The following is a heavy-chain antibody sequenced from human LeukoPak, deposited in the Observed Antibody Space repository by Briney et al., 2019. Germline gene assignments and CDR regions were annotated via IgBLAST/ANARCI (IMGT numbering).Heavy chain of an antibody. Sequence: SETLSLTCAVYGESFSAYFWNWIRQAPGKPLEYIGEINHRGSSHYNPSLKTRVTLSVDTSKNQFSLKLTSVTAADTAVYFCARGATISETGYFDFWGQGTLVTVSS. CDR1: GESFSAYF. CDR3: ARGATISETGYFDF. V-gene: IGHV4-34*01. J-gene: IGHJ4*03. CDR2: INHRGSS. D-gene: IGHD5-24*01.